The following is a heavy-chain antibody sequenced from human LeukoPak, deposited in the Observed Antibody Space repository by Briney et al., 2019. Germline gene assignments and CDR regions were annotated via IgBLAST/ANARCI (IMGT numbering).Heavy chain of an antibody. CDR1: GFTFSGSA. CDR3: TSDGGDYDSSGSTLDY. D-gene: IGHD3-22*01. Sequence: PGGSLRLSCAASGFTFSGSAMHWVRQASGKGLEWVGRIRSKANSYATAYAASVKGRFTISTDDSKNTAYLQMNSLKTEDTAVYYCTSDGGDYDSSGSTLDYWGQGTLVTVSS. J-gene: IGHJ4*02. CDR2: IRSKANSYAT. V-gene: IGHV3-73*01.